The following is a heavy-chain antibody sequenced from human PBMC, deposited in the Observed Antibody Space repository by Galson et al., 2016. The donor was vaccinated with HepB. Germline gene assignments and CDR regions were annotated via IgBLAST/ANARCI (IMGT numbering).Heavy chain of an antibody. D-gene: IGHD2-15*01. J-gene: IGHJ3*01. Sequence: SLRLSCAASGFTISPYWMSWVRQTPGKGLEWVAIIKHDGSEEYYVDSVKGRFTISRDNAKNSLYLEMNSLRAEDSSLYFRARDSGFCRTIYCRGDAYDLWGQGTMVTVSS. CDR1: GFTISPYW. V-gene: IGHV3-7*01. CDR3: ARDSGFCRTIYCRGDAYDL. CDR2: IKHDGSEE.